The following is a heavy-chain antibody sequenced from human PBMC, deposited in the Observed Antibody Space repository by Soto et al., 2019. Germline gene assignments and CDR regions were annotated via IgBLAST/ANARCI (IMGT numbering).Heavy chain of an antibody. CDR3: ARAGYDILTGYYKGPGAFDI. V-gene: IGHV3-48*02. CDR1: GFTFSSYS. J-gene: IGHJ3*02. CDR2: ISSSSSTI. Sequence: PGGSLRLSCAASGFTFSSYSMNWVRQAPGKGLEWVSYISSSSSTIYYADSVKGRFTISRDNAKNSLYLQMNNLRDEDTAVYYCARAGYDILTGYYKGPGAFDIWGQGTMVTVSS. D-gene: IGHD3-9*01.